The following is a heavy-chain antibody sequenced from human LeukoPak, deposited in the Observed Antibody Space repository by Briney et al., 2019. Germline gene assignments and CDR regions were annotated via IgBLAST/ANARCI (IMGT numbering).Heavy chain of an antibody. Sequence: SETLSLTCTVSGGSISSYYWSWIRQPPGKGLEWIGYIYYSGSTNYNPSLKSRVTISVDTSKNQFSLKLSSVTAADTAVCYCARGAVAAPNFDYWGQGTLVTVSS. V-gene: IGHV4-59*01. CDR1: GGSISSYY. D-gene: IGHD6-19*01. J-gene: IGHJ4*02. CDR3: ARGAVAAPNFDY. CDR2: IYYSGST.